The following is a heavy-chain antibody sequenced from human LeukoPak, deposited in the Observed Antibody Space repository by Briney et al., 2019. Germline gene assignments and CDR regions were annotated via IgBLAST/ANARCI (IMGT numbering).Heavy chain of an antibody. V-gene: IGHV3-9*01. D-gene: IGHD3-22*01. CDR3: AKGLDYDSSGYYSY. CDR2: ISWNSGSI. Sequence: GGSLRLSCAAAGFTFDDYAMHWVRQAPGKGLEWVSGISWNSGSIGYADSVKGRFTISRDNAKNSLYLQMNSLRAEDTALYYCAKGLDYDSSGYYSYWGQGTLVTVSS. J-gene: IGHJ4*02. CDR1: GFTFDDYA.